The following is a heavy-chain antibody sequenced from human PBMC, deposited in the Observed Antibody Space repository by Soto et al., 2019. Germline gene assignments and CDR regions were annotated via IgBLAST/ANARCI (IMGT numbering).Heavy chain of an antibody. V-gene: IGHV1-69*01. J-gene: IGHJ6*02. CDR2: IIPIFGTA. CDR1: GGTFSSYA. CDR3: AGSGYSPYYYYYGMDV. D-gene: IGHD3-3*01. Sequence: QVQLVQSGAEVKKPGSSVKVSCKASGGTFSSYAISWVRQAPVQGLEWMGGIIPIFGTANYAQKFQGRVTITADESTSTAYMELSSLRSEDTAVYYCAGSGYSPYYYYYGMDVWGQGTTVTVSS.